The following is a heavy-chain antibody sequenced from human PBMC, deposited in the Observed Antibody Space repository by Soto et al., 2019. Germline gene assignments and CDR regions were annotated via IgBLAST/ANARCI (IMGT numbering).Heavy chain of an antibody. J-gene: IGHJ4*02. Sequence: PSETLSLTCAVYGGSFSGYYWSWIRQPPGKGLEWIGEINHSGSTNYNPSLKSRVTISVDTSKNQFSLKLSSVTAADTAVYYCAREKPYSSSWYHDDWGQGTLVTV. V-gene: IGHV4-34*01. CDR1: GGSFSGYY. CDR2: INHSGST. D-gene: IGHD6-13*01. CDR3: AREKPYSSSWYHDD.